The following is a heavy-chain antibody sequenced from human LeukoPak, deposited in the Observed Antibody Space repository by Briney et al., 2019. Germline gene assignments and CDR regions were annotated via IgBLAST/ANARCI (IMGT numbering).Heavy chain of an antibody. CDR1: GYTFTGYY. J-gene: IGHJ3*02. CDR2: INPNSGGT. CDR3: ASIRGSGSYDAIDI. Sequence: ASVKVSCKASGYTFTGYYMHWVRQAPGQGLEWMGWINPNSGGTNYAQKFQGRVTMTRDTSISTAYMELSRLRSDDTAVYYCASIRGSGSYDAIDIWGQGTMVTVSS. V-gene: IGHV1-2*02. D-gene: IGHD1-26*01.